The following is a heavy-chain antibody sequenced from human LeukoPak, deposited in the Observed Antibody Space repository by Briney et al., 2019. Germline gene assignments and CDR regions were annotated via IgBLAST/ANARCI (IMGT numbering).Heavy chain of an antibody. CDR3: ARVKRGITIFGVVIPQTNDWFDP. D-gene: IGHD3-3*01. Sequence: ASVKVPCKASGYTFTGYYMHWVRQAPGQGLEWMGWINPNSGGTNYAQKFQGRVTMTRDTSISTAYMELSRLRSDDTAVYYCARVKRGITIFGVVIPQTNDWFDPWGQGTLVTVSS. CDR1: GYTFTGYY. V-gene: IGHV1-2*02. CDR2: INPNSGGT. J-gene: IGHJ5*02.